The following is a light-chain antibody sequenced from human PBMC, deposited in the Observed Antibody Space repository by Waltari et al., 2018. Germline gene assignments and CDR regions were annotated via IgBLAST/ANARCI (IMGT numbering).Light chain of an antibody. V-gene: IGKV1-33*01. CDR2: DVS. CDR1: EYIENY. J-gene: IGKJ4*01. Sequence: DIQMTQSPSSLSASVGDRVTITCQASEYIENYLNWYRHRPGKAPELLIFDVSNLHSGVPPTFRGSGSGTDFSFTISRLQPEDIGVYYCHQYNSLPHTFGGGTHVEI. CDR3: HQYNSLPHT.